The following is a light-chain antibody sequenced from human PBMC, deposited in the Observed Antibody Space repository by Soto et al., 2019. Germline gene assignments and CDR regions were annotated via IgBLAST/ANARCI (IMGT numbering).Light chain of an antibody. V-gene: IGKV3-15*01. Sequence: EIVMMQSPATLSVSPGERATLSCRASQSVSSNLAWYQQKPGQAPRLLIYTASTRATGIPARFSGSGSGTEFTLSISSLQSEDSAVYYCQQYNNWPSWTFGQGTKVDIK. CDR3: QQYNNWPSWT. CDR1: QSVSSN. CDR2: TAS. J-gene: IGKJ1*01.